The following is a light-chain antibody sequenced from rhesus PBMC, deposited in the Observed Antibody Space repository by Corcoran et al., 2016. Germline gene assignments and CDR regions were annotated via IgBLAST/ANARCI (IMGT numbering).Light chain of an antibody. V-gene: IGKV1-74*01. CDR3: QHGYGTPLT. J-gene: IGKJ4*01. CDR2: KAS. CDR1: ENVNNY. Sequence: DIQMTQSPSSLSASVGDRVTITCRARENVNNYLNWYQQKPGKAPKLLISKASTVQSGVPSRFSGSGSGTDYTFTIRSLQPEDVATYYCQHGYGTPLTFGGGTKVEIK.